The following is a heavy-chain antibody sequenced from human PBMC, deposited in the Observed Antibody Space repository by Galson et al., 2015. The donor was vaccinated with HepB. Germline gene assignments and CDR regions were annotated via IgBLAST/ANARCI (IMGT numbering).Heavy chain of an antibody. CDR1: GFTFSSYW. D-gene: IGHD3-10*01. CDR3: ARVTHLGLARGSFDM. V-gene: IGHV3-74*03. CDR2: INSEGRME. J-gene: IGHJ3*02. Sequence: SLRLSCAGSGFTFSSYWMHWVRQAPGKGLEWVSRINSEGRMETYGDSVKGRFTISRDNARNTLYLHMSSLRVEDTAIYFCARVTHLGLARGSFDMWGQGTVVTVSS.